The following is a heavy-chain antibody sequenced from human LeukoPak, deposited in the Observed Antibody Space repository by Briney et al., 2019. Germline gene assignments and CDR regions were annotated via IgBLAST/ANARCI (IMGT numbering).Heavy chain of an antibody. V-gene: IGHV3-23*01. Sequence: GGSLRLSCAASGFTFSSSAMSWVRQAPGKGLQWLSSINGGDYSTYYADSVKGRFTISRDSSKNVLYLQMNSLTTDDTAIYYCATANPTPRGINFDFWGQGTLVTVPS. CDR1: GFTFSSSA. J-gene: IGHJ4*02. D-gene: IGHD3-10*01. CDR3: ATANPTPRGINFDF. CDR2: INGGDYST.